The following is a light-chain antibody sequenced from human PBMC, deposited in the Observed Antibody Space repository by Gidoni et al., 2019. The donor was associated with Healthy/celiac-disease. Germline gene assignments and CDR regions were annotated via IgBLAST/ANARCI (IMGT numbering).Light chain of an antibody. J-gene: IGKJ1*01. V-gene: IGKV1-39*01. CDR1: QSISSY. CDR2: AAS. Sequence: DIQLTQSPSSLSASVGDRFTITCRASQSISSYLNGYQQKPGKAPKLLIYAASSLQSGVPSRFSGSGSGTDFTLTISSLQPEDFATYYCQQSYSTPQTFXQXTKVEIK. CDR3: QQSYSTPQT.